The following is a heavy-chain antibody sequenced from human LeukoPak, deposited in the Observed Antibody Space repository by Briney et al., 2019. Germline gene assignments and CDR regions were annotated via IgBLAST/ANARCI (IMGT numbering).Heavy chain of an antibody. CDR3: ARVCSTSCFGFDP. CDR1: GYTFTSYY. V-gene: IGHV1-46*01. D-gene: IGHD2-2*01. Sequence: ASVKVSCKASGYTFTSYYMHWVRQAPGQGLEWMGINNPSGGSTSYAQKFQGRVTMTRDMSTSTVYMELSSLRSEDTAVYYCARVCSTSCFGFDPGAREPWSPSPQ. J-gene: IGHJ5*02. CDR2: NNPSGGST.